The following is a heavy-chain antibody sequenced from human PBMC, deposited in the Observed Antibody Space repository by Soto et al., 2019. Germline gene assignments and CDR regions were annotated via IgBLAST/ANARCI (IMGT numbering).Heavy chain of an antibody. CDR1: GFTFSDYY. CDR3: ARDRSTERDLWFGTDWFDP. Sequence: GGSLRLSCAASGFTFSDYYMSWIRQAPGKGLEWVSYISSSGSTIYYADSVKGRFTISRDNAKNPLYLQMNSLRAEDTAVYYCARDRSTERDLWFGTDWFDPWGQGTLVTVSS. D-gene: IGHD3-10*01. J-gene: IGHJ5*02. CDR2: ISSSGSTI. V-gene: IGHV3-11*01.